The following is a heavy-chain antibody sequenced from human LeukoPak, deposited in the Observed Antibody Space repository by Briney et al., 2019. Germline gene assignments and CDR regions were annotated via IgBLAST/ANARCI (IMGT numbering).Heavy chain of an antibody. CDR2: ISSSSSYI. J-gene: IGHJ4*02. CDR1: GFTFSSYS. CDR3: ARDGNVDIVATGRDYFDY. V-gene: IGHV3-21*01. D-gene: IGHD5-12*01. Sequence: PGGSLRLSCAASGFTFSSYSMNWVRQAPGKGLEWVSSISSSSSYIYYADSVKGRFTISRDNAKNSLYLQMNSLRAEDTAVYYCARDGNVDIVATGRDYFDYWGQGTLVTVSS.